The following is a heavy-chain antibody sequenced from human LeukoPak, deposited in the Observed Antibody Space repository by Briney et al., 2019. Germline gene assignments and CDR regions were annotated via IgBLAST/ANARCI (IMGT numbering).Heavy chain of an antibody. CDR2: IIPILGIA. D-gene: IGHD6-13*01. J-gene: IGHJ3*02. V-gene: IGHV1-69*04. Sequence: ASVKVSCKASGGTFSSYAISWVRQAPGQGLEWMGRIIPILGIANYAQKFQGRVTITADKSTSTAYMELSSLRSEDTAVYYCARRRASSSWEYDAFDIWGQGTMVTVSS. CDR1: GGTFSSYA. CDR3: ARRRASSSWEYDAFDI.